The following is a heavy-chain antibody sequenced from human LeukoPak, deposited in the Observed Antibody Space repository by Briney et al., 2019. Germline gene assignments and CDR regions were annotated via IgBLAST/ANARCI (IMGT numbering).Heavy chain of an antibody. CDR3: ARVGWGDYLDC. CDR1: GGSISSYY. CDR2: IYYSGST. V-gene: IGHV4-59*01. Sequence: SETLSLTCTVSGGSISSYYWSWIRQPPGKGLEWIGYIYYSGSTNYNPSLKSRVTISVDTSKNQFSLKLSSVTAADTAVYYCARVGWGDYLDCWGQGTLVTVSS. J-gene: IGHJ4*02. D-gene: IGHD1-26*01.